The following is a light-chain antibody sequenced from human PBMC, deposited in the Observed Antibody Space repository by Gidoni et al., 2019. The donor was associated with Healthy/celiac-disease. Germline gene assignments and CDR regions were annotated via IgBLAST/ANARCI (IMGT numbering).Light chain of an antibody. Sequence: EIGLTQSPATLSLSPGERATLSCRASQSVSSYLAWYQQKPGQDPRLLIYDASKRATGIPARFSGSGSGTDFTLPISSLEPEDFAVYYCQQRSNWPREITFGPGTKVDIK. CDR2: DAS. J-gene: IGKJ3*01. V-gene: IGKV3-11*01. CDR1: QSVSSY. CDR3: QQRSNWPREIT.